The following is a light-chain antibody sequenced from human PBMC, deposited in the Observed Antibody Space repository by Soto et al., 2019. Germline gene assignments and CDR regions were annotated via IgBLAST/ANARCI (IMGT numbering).Light chain of an antibody. CDR2: DAS. CDR3: QQYDNLPTLT. CDR1: QDISNY. Sequence: DIQMTQSPSSLSASVGDRVTITCQASQDISNYLNWYQQKPGKAPKLLIYDASNLETGVPSRFIGSDSGTHFTFTISRLQPEDIATYYCQQYDNLPTLTFGGGTKVEIK. J-gene: IGKJ4*01. V-gene: IGKV1-33*01.